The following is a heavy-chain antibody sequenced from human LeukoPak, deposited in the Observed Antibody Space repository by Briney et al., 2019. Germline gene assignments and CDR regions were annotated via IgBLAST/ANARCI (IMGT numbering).Heavy chain of an antibody. D-gene: IGHD2-2*01. Sequence: ASVKVSCKASGYTLTGYYMHWVRQAPGQGLEWMGWINPNSGGTNYAQKFQGRVTMTRDTSISTAYMELSRLRSDDTAVYYCARGDCSSTSCYEKNWGQGTLVTVSS. CDR1: GYTLTGYY. J-gene: IGHJ4*02. CDR2: INPNSGGT. CDR3: ARGDCSSTSCYEKN. V-gene: IGHV1-2*02.